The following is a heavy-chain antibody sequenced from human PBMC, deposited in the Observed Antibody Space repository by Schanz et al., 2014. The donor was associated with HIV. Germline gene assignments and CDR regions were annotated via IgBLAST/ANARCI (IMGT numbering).Heavy chain of an antibody. CDR3: ARSFGVGDLGFGV. CDR1: GYTFDSRD. J-gene: IGHJ6*02. CDR2: IIPVFGTT. Sequence: QVQLVQSGAEVKKPGASVKLSCKASGYTFDSRDINWVRQAPGQGLEWMGGIIPVFGTTNYAQKFQGRITITADESTSTAYLELRSLRPEDTAMFFCARSFGVGDLGFGVWGQGTTVIVSS. D-gene: IGHD3-3*01. V-gene: IGHV1-69*13.